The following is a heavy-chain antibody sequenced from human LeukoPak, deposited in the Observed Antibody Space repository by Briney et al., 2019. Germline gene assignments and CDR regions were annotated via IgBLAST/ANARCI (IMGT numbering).Heavy chain of an antibody. CDR3: AREGAIAAAGPDY. D-gene: IGHD6-13*01. V-gene: IGHV1-46*01. J-gene: IGHJ4*02. Sequence: ASVKVSCKASGYTFTSYYMHWVRQAPGQGLEWMGIINPSGGSTSYAQKFQGRVTMTRDTSISTAYMELSRLRSDDTAVYYCAREGAIAAAGPDYWGQGTLVTVSS. CDR2: INPSGGST. CDR1: GYTFTSYY.